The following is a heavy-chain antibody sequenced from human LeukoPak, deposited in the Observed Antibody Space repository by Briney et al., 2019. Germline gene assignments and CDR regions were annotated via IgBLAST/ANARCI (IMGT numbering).Heavy chain of an antibody. CDR3: ARDMVRGAFYGMDV. V-gene: IGHV3-33*01. D-gene: IGHD3-10*01. J-gene: IGHJ6*04. Sequence: PGRSLRLSCAASGFTFSSYGMHWVRQAPGKGLEWVAVIWYDGSNKYYADSVKGRFTISRDNSKNTLYLQMNSLRAEDTAVYYCARDMVRGAFYGMDVWGKGTTVTVSS. CDR1: GFTFSSYG. CDR2: IWYDGSNK.